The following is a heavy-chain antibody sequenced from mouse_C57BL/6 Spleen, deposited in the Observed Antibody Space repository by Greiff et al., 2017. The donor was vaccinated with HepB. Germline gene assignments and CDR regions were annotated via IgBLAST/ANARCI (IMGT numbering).Heavy chain of an antibody. CDR1: GYTFTSYW. J-gene: IGHJ4*01. Sequence: QVQLQQPGAELVKPGASVKLSCKASGYTFTSYWMHWVKQRPGRGLEWIGRIDPNSGGTKYNEKCKSKATLTVDKPSSTAYMQRSSLTSEDSAVYDCATGVIYYDYDEDAMDYWSQGTSVTVSS. CDR2: IDPNSGGT. CDR3: ATGVIYYDYDEDAMDY. D-gene: IGHD2-4*01. V-gene: IGHV1-72*01.